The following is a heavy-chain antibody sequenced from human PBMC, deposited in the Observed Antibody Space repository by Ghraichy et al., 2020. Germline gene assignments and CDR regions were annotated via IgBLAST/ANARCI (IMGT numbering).Heavy chain of an antibody. CDR1: GGSISSYY. CDR2: IYYSGST. J-gene: IGHJ4*02. D-gene: IGHD3-10*01. CDR3: ARHGYYGSGSYYGAFDY. Sequence: ETLSLTCTVSGGSISSYYWSWIRQPPGKGLEWIGYIYYSGSTKYNPSLESRVAISVDTSKNQFSLRLRSVTAADTAVYYCARHGYYGSGSYYGAFDYWGQGTLVTVSS. V-gene: IGHV4-59*08.